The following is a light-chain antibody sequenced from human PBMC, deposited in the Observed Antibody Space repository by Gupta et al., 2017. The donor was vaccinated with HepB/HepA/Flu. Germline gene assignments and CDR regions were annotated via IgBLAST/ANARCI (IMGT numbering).Light chain of an antibody. CDR1: QSISTL. J-gene: IGKJ1*01. CDR3: QKYCSSSWT. CDR2: GAS. Sequence: DIQMTQSPSTLSASVGDSVTITCRASQSISTLLAWFQQKPGKAPNLLIYGASTLERGVPSRFSGSGSGTEFTLNISGLQPDDFATYYCQKYCSSSWTFGQGTKVEI. V-gene: IGKV1-5*03.